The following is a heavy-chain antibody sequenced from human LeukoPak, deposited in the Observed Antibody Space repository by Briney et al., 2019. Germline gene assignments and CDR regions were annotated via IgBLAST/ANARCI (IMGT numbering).Heavy chain of an antibody. CDR3: AREVSSGYYSFFDY. CDR1: GYTFTGYY. V-gene: IGHV1-3*03. Sequence: ASVKVSCKASGYTFTGYYMHWVRQAPGQRLEWMGWINAGNGNTKYSQEFQGRVTITRDTSASTAYMELSSLRSEDMAVYYCAREVSSGYYSFFDYWGQGTLVTVSS. J-gene: IGHJ4*02. CDR2: INAGNGNT. D-gene: IGHD3-22*01.